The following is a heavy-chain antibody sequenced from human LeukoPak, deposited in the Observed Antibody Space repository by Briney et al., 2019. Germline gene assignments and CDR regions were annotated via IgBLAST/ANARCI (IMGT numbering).Heavy chain of an antibody. CDR1: GYTFTSYG. CDR3: ATTVVVNGDYYYGMDV. D-gene: IGHD3-22*01. CDR2: ISAYNGNT. J-gene: IGHJ6*02. V-gene: IGHV1-18*01. Sequence: GASVKVSCKASGYTFTSYGISWVRQAPGQGLEWMGWISAYNGNTNYAQKLQGRVTMTTDTSTSTAYMEPRSLRSDDTAVYYCATTVVVNGDYYYGMDVWGQGTTVTVSS.